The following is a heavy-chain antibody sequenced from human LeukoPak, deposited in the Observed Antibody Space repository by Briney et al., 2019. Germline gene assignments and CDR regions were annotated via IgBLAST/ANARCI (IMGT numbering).Heavy chain of an antibody. J-gene: IGHJ4*02. CDR3: ARDLYGSGSHDY. CDR2: IKQDGSEK. Sequence: GGSLRLSCAASGFAFGSYWMTWVRQVPGKGLEWVANIKQDGSEKHYVDSVKGRFTISRDNAKNSLFLQMNSLRGEDTAVYYCARDLYGSGSHDYWGQGTLVTVSS. CDR1: GFAFGSYW. V-gene: IGHV3-7*04. D-gene: IGHD3-10*01.